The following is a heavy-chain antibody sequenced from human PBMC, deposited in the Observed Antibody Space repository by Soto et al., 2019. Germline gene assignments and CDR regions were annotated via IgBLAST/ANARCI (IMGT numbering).Heavy chain of an antibody. Sequence: QVQLVQSGAEVKKPGSSVKVSCKASGGTFSSYAISWVRQAPGQGLEWMGGIIPIFGTANYAQKFQGRVTITADKSTSKADMELSSLRSEDTDVYYCARGTIGYDFWSGLHGYYFYYWGQGTLVTVSS. V-gene: IGHV1-69*06. D-gene: IGHD3-3*01. CDR2: IIPIFGTA. CDR3: ARGTIGYDFWSGLHGYYFYY. CDR1: GGTFSSYA. J-gene: IGHJ4*02.